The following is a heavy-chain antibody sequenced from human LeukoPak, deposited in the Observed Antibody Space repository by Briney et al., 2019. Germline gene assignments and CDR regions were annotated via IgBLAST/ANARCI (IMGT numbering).Heavy chain of an antibody. CDR2: ISGAGAST. CDR1: GFTFSSYG. J-gene: IGHJ4*02. D-gene: IGHD3-9*01. Sequence: GGSLRLSCAASGFTFSSYGMTWVRQAPGKGLEWVSAISGAGASTFYADSVKGRFTISRDNSKNTLYLQMNSLRAEDTALYYCAKGPYYDILTGYYTDYWGQGTLVTVSS. CDR3: AKGPYYDILTGYYTDY. V-gene: IGHV3-23*01.